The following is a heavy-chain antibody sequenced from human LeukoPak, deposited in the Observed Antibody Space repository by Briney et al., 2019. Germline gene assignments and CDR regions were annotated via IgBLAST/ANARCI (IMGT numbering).Heavy chain of an antibody. CDR3: AREVSGYSSGWMIGAFDI. D-gene: IGHD6-19*01. V-gene: IGHV4-61*02. CDR1: GGSISSGSYY. CDR2: IYTSGST. Sequence: PSQTLSLTCTVSGGSISSGSYYWSWIRQPAGKGLGWIGRIYTSGSTNYNPSLTSRVTISVDTSKNQFSLKLSSVTAADTAVYYCAREVSGYSSGWMIGAFDIWGQGTMVTVSS. J-gene: IGHJ3*02.